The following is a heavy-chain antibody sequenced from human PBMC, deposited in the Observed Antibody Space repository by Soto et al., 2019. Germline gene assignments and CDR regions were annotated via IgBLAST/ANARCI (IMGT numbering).Heavy chain of an antibody. D-gene: IGHD4-17*01. CDR2: MNPNSGNT. V-gene: IGHV1-8*01. J-gene: IGHJ6*02. CDR3: ASMTTVTTTVHVDV. Sequence: ASVKVSCKASGYTFTSYDINWVRQATGQGLEWMGWMNPNSGNTGYAQKFQGRVTMTRNTSISTAYMELSSLRSEDTAVYYCASMTTVTTTVHVDVWGQGTTVTVSS. CDR1: GYTFTSYD.